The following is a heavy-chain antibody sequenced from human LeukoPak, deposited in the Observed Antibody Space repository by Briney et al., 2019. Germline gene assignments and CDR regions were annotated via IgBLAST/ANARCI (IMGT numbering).Heavy chain of an antibody. CDR3: AKDLGGSDWTFDY. J-gene: IGHJ4*02. Sequence: PGGSLRLSCAASGFTFSNYAMSWVRQAPGKGLEWVSAISGSAGSTYYADSVKGRLTISRDNSKNTLYLQMNSLRAEDTAIYYCAKDLGGSDWTFDYWGQGTLVTVSS. V-gene: IGHV3-23*01. CDR2: ISGSAGST. D-gene: IGHD6-19*01. CDR1: GFTFSNYA.